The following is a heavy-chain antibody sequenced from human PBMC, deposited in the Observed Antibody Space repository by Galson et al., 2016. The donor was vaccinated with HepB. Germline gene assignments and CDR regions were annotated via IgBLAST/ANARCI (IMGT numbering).Heavy chain of an antibody. CDR2: IDFDGSKL. CDR3: TSDVRQWLVACHYHGLDV. D-gene: IGHD6-19*01. J-gene: IGHJ6*02. V-gene: IGHV3-74*03. Sequence: SLRLSCATSGFTFSRFWMHWVRQVPGKGLVWVSRIDFDGSKLTYADSVRGRFTISRDNAKKTLCLQMNSPRLEDTAVDYCTSDVRQWLVACHYHGLDVWGQG. CDR1: GFTFSRFW.